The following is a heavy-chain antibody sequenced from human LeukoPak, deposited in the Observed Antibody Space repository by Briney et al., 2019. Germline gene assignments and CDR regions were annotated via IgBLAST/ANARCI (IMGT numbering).Heavy chain of an antibody. CDR1: GFTFINAW. Sequence: GGSLRLSCAASGFTFINAWMTWVRQAPGKGLEWVSLISGDGVSTFYADSVKGRFSISRDNSKNSLSLEMNSLRTEDTAMYYCARESGKFDYWGQGTLVAVSS. CDR2: ISGDGVST. J-gene: IGHJ4*02. CDR3: ARESGKFDY. V-gene: IGHV3-43*02.